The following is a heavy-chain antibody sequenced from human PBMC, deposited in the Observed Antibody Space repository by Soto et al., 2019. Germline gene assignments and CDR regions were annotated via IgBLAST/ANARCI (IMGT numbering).Heavy chain of an antibody. D-gene: IGHD2-15*01. CDR1: GGTLSSHG. CDR2: SIPMFGIT. CDR3: ASARGYVLVN. J-gene: IGHJ4*02. Sequence: QVQLVQSGAEVKKPGSSVKVSCKASGGTLSSHGFNWVRQAPGQGLEWMGGSIPMFGITNHTQKFQDRIFITADASTSPLYMELRSRRSDDTAVYYCASARGYVLVNWGQGTLSTVSS. V-gene: IGHV1-69*12.